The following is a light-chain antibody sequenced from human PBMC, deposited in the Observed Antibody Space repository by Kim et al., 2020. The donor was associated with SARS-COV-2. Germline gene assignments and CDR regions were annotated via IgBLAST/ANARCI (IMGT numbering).Light chain of an antibody. Sequence: GQPASISCRSTQSLVTSDGYTLLDWFQQRPGQSPRRLIDGFKRDSGVPDRFSGSGSGSNFTLKISGVEAEDVGIYYCMQFIDWPHTFGQGTKLEIK. J-gene: IGKJ2*01. CDR3: MQFIDWPHT. CDR1: QSLVTSDGYTL. CDR2: GF. V-gene: IGKV2-30*01.